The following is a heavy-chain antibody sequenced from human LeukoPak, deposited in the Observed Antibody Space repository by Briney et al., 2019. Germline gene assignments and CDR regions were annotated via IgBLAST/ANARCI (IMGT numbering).Heavy chain of an antibody. J-gene: IGHJ4*02. CDR1: GFTFTNYA. D-gene: IGHD6-13*01. V-gene: IGHV3-23*01. CDR3: AKTRGSSSFQSIDN. Sequence: PGRSLRLSCAASGFTFTNYAMTWVRQAPGKRPEWISSISGSEGSTYYTDSVKGRFTSSRDDSKNTLYLQMDSLRPEDTAVYYCAKTRGSSSFQSIDNWGQGTLVTVSS. CDR2: ISGSEGST.